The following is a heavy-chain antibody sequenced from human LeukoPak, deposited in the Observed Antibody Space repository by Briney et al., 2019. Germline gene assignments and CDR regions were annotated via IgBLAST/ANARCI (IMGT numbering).Heavy chain of an antibody. D-gene: IGHD3-16*01. CDR2: ISYDGSNK. V-gene: IGHV3-30*18. J-gene: IGHJ4*02. CDR3: AKDYVWGSYPRADY. Sequence: PGGSLRLSCAASGFTFSSYGMHWVRQAPGKGLEWVAVISYDGSNKYYADSVKGRFTISRDNSKNTLYLQMNSLRAEDTAVYYCAKDYVWGSYPRADYWGQGTLVTVSS. CDR1: GFTFSSYG.